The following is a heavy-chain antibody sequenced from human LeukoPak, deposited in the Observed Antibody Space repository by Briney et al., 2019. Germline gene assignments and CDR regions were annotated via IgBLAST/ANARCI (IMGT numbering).Heavy chain of an antibody. CDR1: GFTFSSNW. D-gene: IGHD3-22*01. CDR2: INSDGSST. CDR3: ARDFPTYYYDSSGNLYYYYYGMDV. Sequence: PGGSLRLSCAASGFTFSSNWMHWVRQAPGKGLVWVSRINSDGSSTSYADSVKGRFTISRDNAKNTLYLQMNSLRAEDTAVYYCARDFPTYYYDSSGNLYYYYYGMDVWGQGTTVTVSS. J-gene: IGHJ6*01. V-gene: IGHV3-74*01.